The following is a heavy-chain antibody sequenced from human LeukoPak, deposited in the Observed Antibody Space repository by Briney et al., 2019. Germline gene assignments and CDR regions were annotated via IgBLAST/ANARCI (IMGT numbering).Heavy chain of an antibody. CDR3: ARGLSSSWTRYYCMDV. CDR1: GGSFSGYY. V-gene: IGHV4-34*01. J-gene: IGHJ6*03. CDR2: INHSGST. D-gene: IGHD6-13*01. Sequence: PSETLSLTCAVYGGSFSGYYWSWIRQPPGKGLEWIGEINHSGSTNYNPSLKSRVTISVDTSKNQFSLKLSSVTAADTAVYYCARGLSSSWTRYYCMDVWGKGTTVTVSS.